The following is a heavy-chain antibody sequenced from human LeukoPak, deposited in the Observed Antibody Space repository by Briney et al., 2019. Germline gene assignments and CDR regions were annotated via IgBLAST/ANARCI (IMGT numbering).Heavy chain of an antibody. Sequence: TGGSLRLSCAASGFTLSSYGMHWVRQAPGKGLEWVATTSYDGNNQYYADSLKGRFTISRDNSKNTLYLQMNSLRAEDTAVYYCAKNGVYCSSSSCYSGYYGLDVWGQGTTVTVSS. CDR3: AKNGVYCSSSSCYSGYYGLDV. V-gene: IGHV3-30*18. D-gene: IGHD2-2*01. CDR1: GFTLSSYG. J-gene: IGHJ6*02. CDR2: TSYDGNNQ.